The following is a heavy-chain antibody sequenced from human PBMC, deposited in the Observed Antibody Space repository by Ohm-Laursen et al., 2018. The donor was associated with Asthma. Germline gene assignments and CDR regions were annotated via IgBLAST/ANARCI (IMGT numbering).Heavy chain of an antibody. CDR1: GYTFTSYG. CDR2: ISAYNGNT. Sequence: ASVKVSCKASGYTFTSYGISWVRQAPGQGPEWMGWISAYNGNTNYAQKLQGRVTMTTDTSTSTAYMELRSLRSDDTAVYYCARRMSDYYYYGMDVWGQGTTVTVSS. V-gene: IGHV1-18*01. D-gene: IGHD2-15*01. J-gene: IGHJ6*02. CDR3: ARRMSDYYYYGMDV.